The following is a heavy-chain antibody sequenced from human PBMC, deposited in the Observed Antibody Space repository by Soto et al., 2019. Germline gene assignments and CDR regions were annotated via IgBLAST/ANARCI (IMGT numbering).Heavy chain of an antibody. CDR1: GYTFTSYD. CDR3: ARGWGIVVVPAAMEFDY. CDR2: MNPNSGNT. J-gene: IGHJ4*02. Sequence: ASVKVSCKASGYTFTSYDINWVRQATGQGLEWMGWMNPNSGNTGYAQKFQGRVTMTRNTSISTAYMELSSLRSEDTAVYYCARGWGIVVVPAAMEFDYWGQGTLVTVSS. D-gene: IGHD2-2*01. V-gene: IGHV1-8*01.